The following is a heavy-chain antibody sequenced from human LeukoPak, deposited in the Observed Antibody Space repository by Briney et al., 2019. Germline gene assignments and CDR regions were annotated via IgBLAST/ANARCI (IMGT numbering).Heavy chain of an antibody. D-gene: IGHD6-19*01. CDR2: INPNSGGT. CDR3: ARVPGIAVAGTNWFDP. J-gene: IGHJ5*02. Sequence: ASVKVSCKASGYTFTGYYMHWLRQAPGQGLEWMGWINPNSGGTNYAQKFQGRVTITRDTSISTAYMALNRLRSDDTAVYYCARVPGIAVAGTNWFDPWGQGTLVTVSS. V-gene: IGHV1-2*02. CDR1: GYTFTGYY.